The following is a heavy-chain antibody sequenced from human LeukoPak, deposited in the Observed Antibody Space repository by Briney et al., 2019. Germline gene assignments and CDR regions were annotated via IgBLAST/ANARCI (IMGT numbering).Heavy chain of an antibody. CDR3: AKRGYCGSASRYVVGGAFDI. J-gene: IGHJ3*02. CDR1: GFTVSTNC. V-gene: IGHV3-23*01. D-gene: IGHD2-2*01. Sequence: PGGSLRLSCAASGFTVSTNCMTWVRQAPGKGLEWVSGISGSGDYTYYADSVKGRFTISRDNSKNTLYLQMNSLRAEDTAVYYCAKRGYCGSASRYVVGGAFDIWGQGTMVTVSS. CDR2: ISGSGDYT.